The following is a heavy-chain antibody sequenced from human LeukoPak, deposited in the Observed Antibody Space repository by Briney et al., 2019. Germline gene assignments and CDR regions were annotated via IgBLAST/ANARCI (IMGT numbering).Heavy chain of an antibody. CDR2: INTNTGNP. D-gene: IGHD2-2*01. V-gene: IGHV7-4-1*02. Sequence: ASVKVSCKASGYTFTSYAMNWVRQAPGQGLEWMGWINTNTGNPTYAQGFTVRFVFSLDTSVSTAYLQISNLKADDTAVYYCARGGYCSSTSCYLGAFDIWGQGTMVTVSS. CDR3: ARGGYCSSTSCYLGAFDI. CDR1: GYTFTSYA. J-gene: IGHJ3*02.